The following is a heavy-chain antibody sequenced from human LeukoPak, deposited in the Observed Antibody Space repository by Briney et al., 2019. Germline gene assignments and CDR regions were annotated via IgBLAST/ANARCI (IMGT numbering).Heavy chain of an antibody. CDR1: GGSISSGGYS. J-gene: IGHJ3*02. CDR3: ARGGYYYDSSGYGAHAFDI. Sequence: SETLSLTCAVSGGSISSGGYSWSWIRQPPGKGLEWIVYIYHSGSTYYNPSLKSRVTISVDRSKNQFSLKLSSVTAADTAVYYCARGGYYYDSSGYGAHAFDIWGQGTMVTVSS. D-gene: IGHD3-22*01. CDR2: IYHSGST. V-gene: IGHV4-30-2*01.